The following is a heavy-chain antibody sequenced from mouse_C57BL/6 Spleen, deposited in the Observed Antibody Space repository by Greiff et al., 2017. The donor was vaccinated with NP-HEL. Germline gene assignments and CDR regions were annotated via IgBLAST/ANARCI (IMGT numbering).Heavy chain of an antibody. D-gene: IGHD2-1*01. Sequence: VQLQQSGPELVKPGASVKISCKASGYTFTDYYMNWVKQSHGKSLEWIGDINPNNGGTSYNQKFKGKATLTVDKSSSTAYMELRSLTSEDSAVYYCARSVGNYVAWFAYWGQGTLVTVSA. J-gene: IGHJ3*01. CDR1: GYTFTDYY. CDR3: ARSVGNYVAWFAY. CDR2: INPNNGGT. V-gene: IGHV1-26*01.